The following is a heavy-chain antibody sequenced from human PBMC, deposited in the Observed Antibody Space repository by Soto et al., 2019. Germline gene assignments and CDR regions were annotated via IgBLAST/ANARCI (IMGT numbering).Heavy chain of an antibody. D-gene: IGHD4-17*01. J-gene: IGHJ4*02. V-gene: IGHV4-31*03. Sequence: SETLSLTCTVSGGSISSGGYYWSWIRQQPGKGLEWIGYIYYSGSTYYNPSLKSRVTISVDTSKNQFSLKLSSVTAADTAVYYCASTPPAPAYGDYEDYWGQGTLVTVS. CDR3: ASTPPAPAYGDYEDY. CDR1: GGSISSGGYY. CDR2: IYYSGST.